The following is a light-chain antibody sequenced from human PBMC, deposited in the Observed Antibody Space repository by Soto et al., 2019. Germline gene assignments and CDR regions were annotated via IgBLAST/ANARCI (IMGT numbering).Light chain of an antibody. J-gene: IGKJ1*01. CDR1: QSVSSY. CDR2: GAS. V-gene: IGKV3-20*01. CDR3: QQYGSSPRT. Sequence: EIALTQSPGTLSLSPGERATLSCRASQSVSSYLAWYQQKPGQAPRLLIYGASSRVTGIPDRFSGSGSGTDFTLTISRLEPEDFAVYYCQQYGSSPRTFGQGTKVEIK.